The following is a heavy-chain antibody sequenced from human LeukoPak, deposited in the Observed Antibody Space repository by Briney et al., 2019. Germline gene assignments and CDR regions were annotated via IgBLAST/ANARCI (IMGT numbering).Heavy chain of an antibody. CDR3: VKISNYDILTGYYSKYFDY. D-gene: IGHD3-9*01. J-gene: IGHJ4*02. CDR1: GFTFSSYA. V-gene: IGHV3-23*01. CDR2: ISGSVGST. Sequence: GGSLRLSCAASGFTFSSYAMSWVRQAPGKGLEWVSAISGSVGSTYYADSVKGRFTISRDNSKNTLYLQMNSLRAEDTAVYYCVKISNYDILTGYYSKYFDYWGQGTLVTVSS.